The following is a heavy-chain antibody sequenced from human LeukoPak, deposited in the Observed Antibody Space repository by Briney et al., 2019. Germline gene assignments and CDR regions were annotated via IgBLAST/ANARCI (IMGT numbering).Heavy chain of an antibody. CDR3: ARVDAGYEYSNFD. D-gene: IGHD6-6*01. J-gene: IGHJ4*02. CDR2: IYYSGST. Sequence: SETLSLTCTVSGGSISSSSYYWGWIRQPPGKGLEWIGSIYYSGSTYYNPSLKSRVTISVDTSKNQFSLKLSSVTAADTAVYYCARVDAGYEYSNFDWGQGTLVTVSS. V-gene: IGHV4-39*07. CDR1: GGSISSSSYY.